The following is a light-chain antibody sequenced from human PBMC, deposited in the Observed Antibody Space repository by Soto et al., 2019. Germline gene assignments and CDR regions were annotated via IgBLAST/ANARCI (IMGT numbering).Light chain of an antibody. CDR3: QQYNSYSPA. J-gene: IGKJ1*01. V-gene: IGKV1-5*01. CDR2: DAS. Sequence: DIQLTQSPSSLSASVGDRVTITCRTSQNILTYLNWFQQEPGKAPKLLIYDASSLQSGVPSRFSGSGSGTEFTLTISSLQPDDFATYYCQQYNSYSPAFGQGTKVDI. CDR1: QNILTY.